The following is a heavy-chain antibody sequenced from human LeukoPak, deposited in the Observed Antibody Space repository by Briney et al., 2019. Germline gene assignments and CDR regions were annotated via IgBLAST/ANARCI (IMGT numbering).Heavy chain of an antibody. J-gene: IGHJ5*02. CDR3: AREVKLHRWFDP. D-gene: IGHD1-7*01. CDR1: GYTFTGYY. V-gene: IGHV1-2*06. CDR2: INPNSGGT. Sequence: GASVKVSCKASGYTFTGYYMHWVRQAPGQGLEWMGRINPNSGGTNYAQKFQGRVTMTRDTSISTAYMELSRLRSDDTAMYYCAREVKLHRWFDPWGQGTLVTVSS.